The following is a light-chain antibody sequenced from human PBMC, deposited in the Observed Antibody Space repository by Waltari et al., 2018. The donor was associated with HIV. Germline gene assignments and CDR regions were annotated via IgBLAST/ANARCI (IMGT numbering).Light chain of an antibody. Sequence: DVVMTQSPLSLPVTLGQPASISCRSSLSLVYSDGNTYLSWFQQRPGQSPRRLVYKVSKRYSGVPARVSGSGSGTGFTLKISRVEAEDVGVYYCMQGTHWPYTFGQGTKLEIK. V-gene: IGKV2-30*01. CDR1: LSLVYSDGNTY. J-gene: IGKJ2*01. CDR2: KVS. CDR3: MQGTHWPYT.